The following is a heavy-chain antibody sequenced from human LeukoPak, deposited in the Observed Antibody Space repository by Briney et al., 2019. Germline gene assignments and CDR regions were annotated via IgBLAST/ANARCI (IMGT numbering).Heavy chain of an antibody. CDR3: ARLLTGIAAAGTSFDP. J-gene: IGHJ5*02. CDR1: GYSFTSYW. D-gene: IGHD6-13*01. CDR2: IYPGDSDT. Sequence: GESLKISCKGSGYSFTSYWIGWVRQMPGKGLEWMGIIYPGDSDTRYSPSFQGQVTISADKSISTAYLQWSSLKASDTAMYYCARLLTGIAAAGTSFDPWGQGTLVTVSS. V-gene: IGHV5-51*01.